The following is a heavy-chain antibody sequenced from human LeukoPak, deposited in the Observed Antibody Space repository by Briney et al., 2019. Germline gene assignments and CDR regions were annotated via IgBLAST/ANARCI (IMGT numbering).Heavy chain of an antibody. Sequence: ASVKVSCKASGYTFTSYGISWVRQAPGQGLEWMGWISAYNGNTNYAQKLQGRVTMTTDTSTSTAYMELRSLRSDDTAVYYCARDPPARTRTYGMDVWGQGTTVTVSS. CDR3: ARDPPARTRTYGMDV. V-gene: IGHV1-18*01. CDR2: ISAYNGNT. D-gene: IGHD1-14*01. CDR1: GYTFTSYG. J-gene: IGHJ6*02.